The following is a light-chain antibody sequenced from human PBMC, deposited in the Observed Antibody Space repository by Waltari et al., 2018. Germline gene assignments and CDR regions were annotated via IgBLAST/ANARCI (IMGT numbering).Light chain of an antibody. Sequence: SVLTQSPSASGAPGQRVTIPCSGSSSNIGSNPVNWYQQVPGTAPKLLIYTNNQRPSWVPDRFSGSKSGTSASLAITVLQSEDEAVYFCVAWDGNLNADVVFGEGTKLTVL. CDR3: VAWDGNLNADVV. J-gene: IGLJ2*01. V-gene: IGLV1-44*01. CDR1: SSNIGSNP. CDR2: TNN.